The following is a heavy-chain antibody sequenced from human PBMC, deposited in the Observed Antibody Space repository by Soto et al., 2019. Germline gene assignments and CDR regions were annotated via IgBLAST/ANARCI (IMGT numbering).Heavy chain of an antibody. J-gene: IGHJ4*02. CDR2: IIPQFPTP. CDR1: GGIFRSNA. V-gene: IGHV1-69*01. CDR3: ARDAADTPMVY. D-gene: IGHD5-18*01. Sequence: QVQLVQSGAEVRKLGSSVKVSCKSSGGIFRSNAISWVRQAPGQGLEWMGAIIPQFPTPYYAQKFHGRVTITADESTSAAYMALHSLTSDDTAVYFCARDAADTPMVYWGQGTPLTVSS.